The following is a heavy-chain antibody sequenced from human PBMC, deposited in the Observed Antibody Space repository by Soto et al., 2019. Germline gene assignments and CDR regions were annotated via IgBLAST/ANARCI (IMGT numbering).Heavy chain of an antibody. J-gene: IGHJ6*02. Sequence: GESLKISCNGSGFSFSSYWIGWVRQMPGKGLEWMGIIYPSDSDTRYSPSFQGQVTISADKSINTAYLQWSSLKASDTAMYYCARRSGDYVIDEYYGMDVWGQGTTVTVYS. CDR3: ARRSGDYVIDEYYGMDV. D-gene: IGHD4-17*01. CDR1: GFSFSSYW. V-gene: IGHV5-51*01. CDR2: IYPSDSDT.